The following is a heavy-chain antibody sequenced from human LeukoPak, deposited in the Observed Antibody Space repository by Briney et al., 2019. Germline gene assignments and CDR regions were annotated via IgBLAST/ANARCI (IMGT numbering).Heavy chain of an antibody. Sequence: GGSLRLSCAASGFTVSSNYMSWVRQAPGKGLEWVSVIYSGGSTYYADSVKGRFTISRDNSKNTLYLQMNSLRAEDTAVYYCAKDDDFWSGYLRFDPWGQGTLVTVSS. CDR2: IYSGGST. V-gene: IGHV3-53*01. D-gene: IGHD3-3*01. J-gene: IGHJ5*02. CDR3: AKDDDFWSGYLRFDP. CDR1: GFTVSSNY.